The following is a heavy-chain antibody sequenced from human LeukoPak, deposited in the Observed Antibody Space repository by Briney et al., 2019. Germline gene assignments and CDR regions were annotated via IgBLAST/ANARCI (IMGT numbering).Heavy chain of an antibody. Sequence: GGSLRLSCAASGFTFSNYGMNWVRQAPGKGLEWVSRISGTGGTTFYADSVKGRFTISRDNSKDTLSLQVSSLRTEDTAVYYCAKDRYSYAFEYSDSWGQGTLVAVSS. J-gene: IGHJ4*02. CDR2: ISGTGGTT. V-gene: IGHV3-23*01. D-gene: IGHD5-18*01. CDR1: GFTFSNYG. CDR3: AKDRYSYAFEYSDS.